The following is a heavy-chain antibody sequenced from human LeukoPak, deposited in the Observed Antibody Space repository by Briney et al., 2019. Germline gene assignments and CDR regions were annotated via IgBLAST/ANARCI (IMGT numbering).Heavy chain of an antibody. J-gene: IGHJ4*02. V-gene: IGHV4-39*07. D-gene: IGHD6-19*01. CDR2: IYYTGNT. Sequence: PSETLSLTCTVSGGSISSLTYYWGWIRQPPGKGLEWIGSIYYTGNTYYNPSLKSRVTISVDTSKNQFSLKLSSVTAADTAVYYCARDLRNGWYYFDYWGQGTLVTVSS. CDR1: GGSISSLTYY. CDR3: ARDLRNGWYYFDY.